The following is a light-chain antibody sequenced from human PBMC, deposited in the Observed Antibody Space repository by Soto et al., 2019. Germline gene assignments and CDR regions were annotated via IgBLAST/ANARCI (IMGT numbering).Light chain of an antibody. V-gene: IGLV2-14*01. CDR2: EVS. CDR3: SSYTSSSLV. CDR1: SSDVGGYNY. J-gene: IGLJ3*02. Sequence: QSALTQPASVSGSPGQSITISCTGTSSDVGGYNYVSWYQQHPGKAPKLMIYEVSNRPSGVSNRFSGSKSGNTASLTISGLQAEDEADYYGSSYTSSSLVFGGGTKVTVL.